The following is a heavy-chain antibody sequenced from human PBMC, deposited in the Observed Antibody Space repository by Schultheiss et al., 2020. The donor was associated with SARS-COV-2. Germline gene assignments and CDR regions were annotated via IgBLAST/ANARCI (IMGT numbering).Heavy chain of an antibody. CDR2: IDWDDDK. V-gene: IGHV2-70*12. J-gene: IGHJ4*02. CDR1: GFSLSTSGMC. CDR3: AHRHCSSTSCYASYFDY. D-gene: IGHD2-2*01. Sequence: SGPTLVKPTQTLTLTCTFSGFSLSTSGMCVSWIRQPPGKALEWLARIDWDDDKFYSTSLKTRLTITKDTSKNQVVLTMTNMDPVDTATYYCAHRHCSSTSCYASYFDYWGQGTLVTVSS.